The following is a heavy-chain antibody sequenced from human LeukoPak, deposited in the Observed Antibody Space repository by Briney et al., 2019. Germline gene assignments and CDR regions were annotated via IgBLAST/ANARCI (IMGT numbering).Heavy chain of an antibody. V-gene: IGHV4-38-2*01. CDR3: ASRTTVTNALSFDY. Sequence: PSETLSLTCGVSGYFVSSGYYWGWIRPPPGKGLEGIGNIYNTGSTYYNPSLKRRVTISGDTSNNQFSLKLSSVTSADTAVYYRASRTTVTNALSFDYWGQGSLVIVSS. CDR2: IYNTGST. J-gene: IGHJ4*02. D-gene: IGHD4-11*01. CDR1: GYFVSSGYY.